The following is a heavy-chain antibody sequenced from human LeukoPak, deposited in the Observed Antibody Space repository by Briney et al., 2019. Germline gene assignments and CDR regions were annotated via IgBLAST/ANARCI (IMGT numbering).Heavy chain of an antibody. V-gene: IGHV5-51*01. D-gene: IGHD5-12*01. J-gene: IGHJ4*02. Sequence: SGESLKISCEGSGCSFTSYWIGWVRQLPGKGLGGMGIIYPGDSDTRSSPSFQVQVTISADKSISTAYLQWSSLKASDTAMYYCARWAPQSDTGYDYFDYWGQGTLVTVSS. CDR3: ARWAPQSDTGYDYFDY. CDR2: IYPGDSDT. CDR1: GCSFTSYW.